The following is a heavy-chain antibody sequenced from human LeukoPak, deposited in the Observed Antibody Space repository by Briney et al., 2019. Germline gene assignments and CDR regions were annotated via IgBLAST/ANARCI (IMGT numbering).Heavy chain of an antibody. D-gene: IGHD3-10*01. CDR2: ISAYNGNT. CDR1: GYTFTSYG. CDR3: AREGLLWFGNYYFDY. V-gene: IGHV1-18*01. J-gene: IGHJ4*02. Sequence: ASVKVSCKASGYTFTSYGISWVRQAPGQGLEWMGWISAYNGNTNYAQKLQGRVTMTTDTSTSTAYMELRSLRSDDTAVYYCAREGLLWFGNYYFDYWGQGTLATVSS.